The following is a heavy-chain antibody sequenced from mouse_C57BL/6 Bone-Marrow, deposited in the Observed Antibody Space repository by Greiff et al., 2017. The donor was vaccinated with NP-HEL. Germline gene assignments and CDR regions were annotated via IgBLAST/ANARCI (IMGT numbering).Heavy chain of an antibody. Sequence: EVKLVESGGGLVKPGGSLKLSCAASGFTFSSYTMSWVRQTPEKRLAWVATISGGGGNTYYPDSVKGRFTISRDNAKNTLYLQMSSLRSEDTALYYCARAVWYFDVWGTGTTVTVSS. D-gene: IGHD6-1*01. CDR2: ISGGGGNT. CDR3: ARAVWYFDV. J-gene: IGHJ1*03. V-gene: IGHV5-9*01. CDR1: GFTFSSYT.